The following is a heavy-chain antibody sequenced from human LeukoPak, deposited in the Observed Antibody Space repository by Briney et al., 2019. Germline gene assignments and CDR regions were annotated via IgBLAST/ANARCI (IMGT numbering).Heavy chain of an antibody. J-gene: IGHJ6*02. CDR2: ISRSGGST. CDR1: ELHA. D-gene: IGHD3-10*01. Sequence: GGSLRLSCAASELHAMTWVSQGPGQGLGWVSAISRSGGSTYYADSVKGRFTISRDKSNNTLFLQMNSLRAEDTAVYYCAKLGGKTANGDEYYGMDVWGQGTTVTVSS. V-gene: IGHV3-23*01. CDR3: AKLGGKTANGDEYYGMDV.